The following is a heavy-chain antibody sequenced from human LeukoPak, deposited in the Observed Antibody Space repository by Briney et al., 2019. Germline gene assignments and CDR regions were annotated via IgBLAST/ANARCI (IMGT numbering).Heavy chain of an antibody. J-gene: IGHJ4*02. D-gene: IGHD1-26*01. Sequence: NPSETLSLTCTVSGYSISSGYYWGWIRQPPGKGLEWIGEIYHSGSTNYNPSLKSRVTISVDKSKNQFSLKLSSVTAADTAVYYCARELLLEWGASRGEDDYWGQGTLVTVSS. V-gene: IGHV4-38-2*02. CDR3: ARELLLEWGASRGEDDY. CDR2: IYHSGST. CDR1: GYSISSGYY.